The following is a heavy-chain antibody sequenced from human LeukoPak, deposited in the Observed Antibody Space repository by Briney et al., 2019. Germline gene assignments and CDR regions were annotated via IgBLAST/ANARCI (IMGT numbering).Heavy chain of an antibody. Sequence: SETLSLTCTFSGASVSSYYWDWLRQTPGKGPEWIGYISDTGKTDSNPSLKSRVSISLGPANKQFSLRLRSVTAADSAVYYCATGYYEPFATWGPGILVTVSS. CDR2: ISDTGKT. CDR3: ATGYYEPFAT. D-gene: IGHD3-3*01. CDR1: GASVSSYY. J-gene: IGHJ5*02. V-gene: IGHV4-59*02.